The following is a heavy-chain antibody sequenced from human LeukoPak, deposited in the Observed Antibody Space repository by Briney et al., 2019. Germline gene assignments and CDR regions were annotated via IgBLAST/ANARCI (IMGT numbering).Heavy chain of an antibody. D-gene: IGHD3-10*01. V-gene: IGHV3-30*04. Sequence: GGSLRLSCAASGFTFSSYAMHWVRQAPGKGLEWVAVISYDGSNKYYADSVKGRFTISRDNSKNTLYLQMNSLRAEDTAVYYCARDGALFVTMVRGVNYFDYWGQGTLVTVSS. CDR3: ARDGALFVTMVRGVNYFDY. CDR2: ISYDGSNK. CDR1: GFTFSSYA. J-gene: IGHJ4*02.